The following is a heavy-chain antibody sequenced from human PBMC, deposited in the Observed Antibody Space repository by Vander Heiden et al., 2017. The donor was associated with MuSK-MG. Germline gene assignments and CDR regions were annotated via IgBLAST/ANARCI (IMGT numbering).Heavy chain of an antibody. D-gene: IGHD6-19*01. CDR1: GFTFDDYA. CDR2: ISWNSGSI. CDR3: VSGYSSGCY. Sequence: EVQLVESGGGLVQPGRSLRLSCAAPGFTFDDYAMHGVRQAPGKGLEWVSGISWNSGSIGYADPVKGRFTISRDNAKNPLYLQMNSLRAEDTALYYCVSGYSSGCYWGQGTLVTVSS. V-gene: IGHV3-9*01. J-gene: IGHJ4*02.